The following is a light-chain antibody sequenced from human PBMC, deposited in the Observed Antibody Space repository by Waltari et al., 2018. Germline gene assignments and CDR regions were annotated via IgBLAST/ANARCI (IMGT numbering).Light chain of an antibody. CDR1: SSDVGRYNL. CDR2: EGS. Sequence: QSALTQPASVSGSPGQSTTISCTGTSSDVGRYNLVSWYQQHPGKAPKLMIYEGSKRPSGVSNRFSGSKSGNTASLTISGLQAEDEADYYCCSYAGSKVVFGGGTKLTVL. CDR3: CSYAGSKVV. V-gene: IGLV2-23*01. J-gene: IGLJ2*01.